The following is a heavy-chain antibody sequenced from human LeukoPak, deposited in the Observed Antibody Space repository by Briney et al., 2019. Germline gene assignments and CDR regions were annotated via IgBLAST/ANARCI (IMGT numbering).Heavy chain of an antibody. D-gene: IGHD2-2*01. V-gene: IGHV1-18*01. CDR3: ALVVPAADNFDY. CDR1: GYTFTSYG. CDR2: ISAYNGNT. Sequence: ASVKVSCKASGYTFTSYGISWVQQAPGQGLEWMGWISAYNGNTNYAQKLQGKVTMTTDTSTSTAYMELRSLGSDDTAVYYCALVVPAADNFDYWGQGTLVTVSS. J-gene: IGHJ4*02.